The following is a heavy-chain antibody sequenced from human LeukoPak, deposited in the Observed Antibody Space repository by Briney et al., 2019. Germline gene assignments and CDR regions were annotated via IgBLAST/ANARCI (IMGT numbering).Heavy chain of an antibody. CDR1: GGSISSYY. V-gene: IGHV4-59*01. Sequence: PSETLSLTCTVSGGSISSYYWSWIRQPPGKGLEWIGYIYYSGSTNYNPSLKSRVTISVDTSKNQFSLKLSSVTAADTAVYYCARRASSWQLLPRAFDIWGQGTMVTVSS. CDR3: ARRASSWQLLPRAFDI. CDR2: IYYSGST. J-gene: IGHJ3*02. D-gene: IGHD6-13*01.